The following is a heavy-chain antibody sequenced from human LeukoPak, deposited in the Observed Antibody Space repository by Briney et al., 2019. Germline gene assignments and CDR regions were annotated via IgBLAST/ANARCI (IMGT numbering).Heavy chain of an antibody. CDR2: IWYDGSNK. CDR3: ARAGNPPSSPLDY. V-gene: IGHV3-33*01. Sequence: PGRSLRLSCAASGFTFSSYGMHWVRQAPGKGLEWVAVIWYDGSNKYYADSVKGRFTISRDNSKNTLYLQMNSLRAEDTAVYYCARAGNPPSSPLDYWGQGTLVTVSS. J-gene: IGHJ4*02. D-gene: IGHD1-14*01. CDR1: GFTFSSYG.